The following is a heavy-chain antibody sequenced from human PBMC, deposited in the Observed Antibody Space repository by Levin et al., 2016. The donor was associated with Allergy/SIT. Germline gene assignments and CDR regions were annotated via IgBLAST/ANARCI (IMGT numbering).Heavy chain of an antibody. CDR3: ARADPGIAPYFDY. Sequence: SETLSLTCTVSGGSISSTNYYWGWIRQPPGKGLEWIGTIYHTGSTYYSPSLKSRVTISVDTSKNQFSLKLSSVTAADTAVYYCARADPGIAPYFDYWGQGMQVTASS. CDR2: IYHTGST. J-gene: IGHJ4*02. V-gene: IGHV4-39*01. CDR1: GGSISSTNYY. D-gene: IGHD6-13*01.